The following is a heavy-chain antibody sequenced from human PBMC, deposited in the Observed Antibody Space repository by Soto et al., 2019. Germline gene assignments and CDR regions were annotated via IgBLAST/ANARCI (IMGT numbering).Heavy chain of an antibody. V-gene: IGHV1-18*01. D-gene: IGHD3-16*01. CDR2: ISAYNGAT. Sequence: QVHLVQSGAEVKMPGASVKVSCKASGFTFTSYAFTWVRQAPGQGLEWMGWISAYNGATNYAQNFQGRVTMTTDSSTSTAYMELGSLTSDDTAVYCCARDFTGWPPDGVDSWGQGTLIIVSA. J-gene: IGHJ4*02. CDR3: ARDFTGWPPDGVDS. CDR1: GFTFTSYA.